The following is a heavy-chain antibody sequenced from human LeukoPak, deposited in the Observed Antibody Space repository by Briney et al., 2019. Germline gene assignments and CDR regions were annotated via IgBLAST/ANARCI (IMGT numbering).Heavy chain of an antibody. D-gene: IGHD7-27*01. CDR2: ISYDGSNK. J-gene: IGHJ3*02. V-gene: IGHV3-30*03. Sequence: GGSLRLSCAASEFTFSSYGMHWVRQAPGKGLEWVAVISYDGSNKYYADSVKGRFTISRDNSKNTLFLQMSSLRAEDTAVYYCARTVTGTSPLDIWGQGTMVTVSS. CDR1: EFTFSSYG. CDR3: ARTVTGTSPLDI.